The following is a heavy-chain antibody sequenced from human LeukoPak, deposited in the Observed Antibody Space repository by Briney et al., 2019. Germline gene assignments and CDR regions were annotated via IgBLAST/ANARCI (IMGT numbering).Heavy chain of an antibody. CDR3: ARLRVRGYGYGPWERPTWLDY. Sequence: SETLSLTCTGSGGSISSSSYYWGWIRQPPGKGLEWIGSIYYSGSSYYNPSLKSRVTISVDTSKNQFSLKLSSVTAADTAVYYCARLRVRGYGYGPWERPTWLDYWGQGTLATVSS. J-gene: IGHJ4*02. D-gene: IGHD5-18*01. CDR1: GGSISSSSYY. V-gene: IGHV4-39*07. CDR2: IYYSGSS.